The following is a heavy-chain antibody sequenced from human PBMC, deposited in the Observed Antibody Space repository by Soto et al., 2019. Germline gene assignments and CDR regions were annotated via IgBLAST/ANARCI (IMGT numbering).Heavy chain of an antibody. J-gene: IGHJ4*02. CDR1: GFTFSSYS. CDR3: ARGSINWAYYVDF. CDR2: ITSSGTTV. V-gene: IGHV3-48*02. Sequence: EVHLVESGGGLVQPGGSLRLSCAASGFTFSSYSLNWVRQAPGKGLEWVSYITSSGTTVYYADSVRGRFTISRDNAKNSLYLQMNSLRDADTAVYYCARGSINWAYYVDFWGQGPLVTVSS. D-gene: IGHD6-13*01.